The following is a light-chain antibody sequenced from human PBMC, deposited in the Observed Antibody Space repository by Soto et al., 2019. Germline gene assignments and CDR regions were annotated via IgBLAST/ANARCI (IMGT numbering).Light chain of an antibody. Sequence: QSVLTQPPSASGTPGQRVTISCSGSSSNIETNTVNWYQQLPRTAPKLLIYKDNQRPSGVPDRFSGSKSGTSASLAISGLQSEDEADYYCAAWDDSLNGPHFVFGSGTKLTVL. J-gene: IGLJ1*01. V-gene: IGLV1-44*01. CDR2: KDN. CDR1: SSNIETNT. CDR3: AAWDDSLNGPHFV.